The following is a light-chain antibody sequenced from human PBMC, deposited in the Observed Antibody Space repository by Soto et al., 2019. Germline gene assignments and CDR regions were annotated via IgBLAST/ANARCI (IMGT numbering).Light chain of an antibody. Sequence: QSVLTQSPSTSASLGSSVKLTCTLSSGDSRDIIAWPQQQPGKAHRYLMKLEGGGSYNKGSGVPDRFSGSSSGADRYLTISNLQFEDDADYYCCTRDSNTLWVFGGGTKLTVL. J-gene: IGLJ3*02. CDR3: CTRDSNTLWV. CDR2: LEGGGSY. V-gene: IGLV4-60*02. CDR1: SGDSRDI.